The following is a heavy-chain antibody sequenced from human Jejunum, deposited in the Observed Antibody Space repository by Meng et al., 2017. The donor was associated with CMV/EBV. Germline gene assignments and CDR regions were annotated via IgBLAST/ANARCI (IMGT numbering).Heavy chain of an antibody. D-gene: IGHD1-1*01. Sequence: KASGFNLVDHFMHWVRQAPGQQGLEWMGWIHPNTGATHYAQKFQCRVTLTRDTSISTVFMELSSLTSDDTAVYYCARDYNFGPDYWGHGTLVTVSS. CDR1: GFNLVDHF. CDR3: ARDYNFGPDY. CDR2: IHPNTGAT. V-gene: IGHV1-2*02. J-gene: IGHJ4*01.